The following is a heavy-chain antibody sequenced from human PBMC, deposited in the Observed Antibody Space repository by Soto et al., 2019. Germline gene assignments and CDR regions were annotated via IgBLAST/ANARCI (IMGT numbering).Heavy chain of an antibody. D-gene: IGHD1-1*01. Sequence: QVQLQESSQGLVKPSQTLSLTCTVSGGSISSGGYYWSWIRQHPGKGLEWIGYIYYSGSTYYNPSLKSRVTISVDTSKNQFSLKLSSVTAADTAVYYCARDRDPGTFDAFDIWGQGTMVTVSS. V-gene: IGHV4-31*03. CDR1: GGSISSGGYY. CDR2: IYYSGST. CDR3: ARDRDPGTFDAFDI. J-gene: IGHJ3*02.